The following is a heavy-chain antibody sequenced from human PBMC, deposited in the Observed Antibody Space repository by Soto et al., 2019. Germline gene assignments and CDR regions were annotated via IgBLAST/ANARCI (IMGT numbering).Heavy chain of an antibody. CDR2: ISYDGSNK. Sequence: QVQLVESGGGVVQPGRSLRLSCAASGFTFSSYGMHWVRQAPGKGLEWVAVISYDGSNKYYADSVKGRFTISRDNSKNTLYLQMNSLRAEDTAVYYCAKDSSSWYPNYYYYGMDVWGQGTTVTVSS. J-gene: IGHJ6*02. V-gene: IGHV3-30*18. D-gene: IGHD6-13*01. CDR3: AKDSSSWYPNYYYYGMDV. CDR1: GFTFSSYG.